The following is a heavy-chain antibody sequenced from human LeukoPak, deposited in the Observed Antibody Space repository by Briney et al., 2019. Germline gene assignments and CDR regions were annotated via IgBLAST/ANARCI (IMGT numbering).Heavy chain of an antibody. J-gene: IGHJ4*02. CDR2: ISGGGVST. D-gene: IGHD4-17*01. Sequence: GGSLRLSCAASGFTFSSYGMNWVRQAPGKGLERVSAISGGGVSTYYADSVRGRFTISRDNSKNTLYLQMNSLRAEDTAVYYCASSHYGDYDYFDYWGQGTLVTVSS. CDR3: ASSHYGDYDYFDY. V-gene: IGHV3-23*01. CDR1: GFTFSSYG.